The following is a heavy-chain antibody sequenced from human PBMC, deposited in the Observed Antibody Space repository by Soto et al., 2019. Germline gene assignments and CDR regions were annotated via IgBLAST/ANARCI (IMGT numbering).Heavy chain of an antibody. V-gene: IGHV1-18*01. Sequence: QVQLVQSGAEVKKPGASVKVSCKASGYTFTSYGISWVRQAPGQGLEWMGWISAYNGNTNYAQKLQGRVTMTTDTSTSTAYMELRSLRSDDTAVYYCARDARGYCSSTSCYRDYYYGMDVWGQGTTVTVSS. D-gene: IGHD2-2*02. CDR1: GYTFTSYG. CDR2: ISAYNGNT. CDR3: ARDARGYCSSTSCYRDYYYGMDV. J-gene: IGHJ6*02.